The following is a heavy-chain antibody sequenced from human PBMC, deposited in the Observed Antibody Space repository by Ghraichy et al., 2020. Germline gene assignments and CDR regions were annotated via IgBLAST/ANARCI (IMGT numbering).Heavy chain of an antibody. CDR2: INPRVSAT. V-gene: IGHV1-46*01. D-gene: IGHD1-20*01. Sequence: ASVKVSCRASGYTFPYYYMHWVRQAPGQGLEWMGRINPRVSATRYAQKFQGRVTMTSDPSTSTVYIELSSLRSEDTAVYYCTRVWKPSITGTTRLEYWGQGTLVTVSS. CDR3: TRVWKPSITGTTRLEY. CDR1: GYTFPYYY. J-gene: IGHJ4*02.